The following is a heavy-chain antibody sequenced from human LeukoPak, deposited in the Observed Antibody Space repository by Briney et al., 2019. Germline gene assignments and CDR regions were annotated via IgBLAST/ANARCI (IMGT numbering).Heavy chain of an antibody. CDR2: ISSSSSYT. V-gene: IGHV3-11*06. Sequence: GGSLRLSCAASGFTFSDYYMSWIRQAPGKGLEWVPYISSSSSYTNYADSVKGRFTISRDNAKNSLYLQMNSLRAEDTAVYYCARDRGTTGTTGYFDYWGQGTLVTVSS. D-gene: IGHD1-1*01. J-gene: IGHJ4*02. CDR1: GFTFSDYY. CDR3: ARDRGTTGTTGYFDY.